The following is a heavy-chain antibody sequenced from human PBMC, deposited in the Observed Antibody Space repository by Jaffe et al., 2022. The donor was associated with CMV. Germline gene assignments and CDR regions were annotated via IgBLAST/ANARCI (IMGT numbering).Heavy chain of an antibody. CDR1: GFTFNNYW. D-gene: IGHD1-26*01. CDR2: INSDGSST. Sequence: EVQLVESGGGLVQPGGSLRLSCAASGFTFNNYWMHWVRQAPGKGLVWVSRINSDGSSTSYADSVKGRFTISRDNAKNTLYLQMNSLRAEDTAMYYCTRDRVGATVPFDYWGQGTLVTVSS. CDR3: TRDRVGATVPFDY. V-gene: IGHV3-74*01. J-gene: IGHJ4*02.